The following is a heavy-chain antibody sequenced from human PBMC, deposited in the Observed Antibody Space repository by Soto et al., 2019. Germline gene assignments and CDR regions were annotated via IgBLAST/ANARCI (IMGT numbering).Heavy chain of an antibody. CDR1: GFTFSSYA. V-gene: IGHV3-30*09. D-gene: IGHD6-19*01. CDR3: ARDWQWLPFDY. CDR2: ISHDGINK. Sequence: QVLLVDSGGGVVQPGRSLRLSCAASGFTFSSYAMNWVRQAPGKGLEWVALISHDGINKYYADSVRGRFAISRDSSTNTLYLQMNSLRAADTAVYYCARDWQWLPFDYWGQGTLVTVSS. J-gene: IGHJ4*02.